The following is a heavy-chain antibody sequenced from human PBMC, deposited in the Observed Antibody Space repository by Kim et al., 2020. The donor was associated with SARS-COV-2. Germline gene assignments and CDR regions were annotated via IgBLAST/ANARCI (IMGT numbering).Heavy chain of an antibody. V-gene: IGHV3-48*02. CDR1: GFTFSPYS. Sequence: GGSLRLSCAASGFTFSPYSMNWVRQAPGKGLEWLSYITSSSTTIYYADSVKGRFTISRDDAKNSLYLQMNSLRDEDTAVYHCVRSTGDFDYWGQGTLVTV. CDR2: ITSSSTTI. CDR3: VRSTGDFDY. J-gene: IGHJ4*02.